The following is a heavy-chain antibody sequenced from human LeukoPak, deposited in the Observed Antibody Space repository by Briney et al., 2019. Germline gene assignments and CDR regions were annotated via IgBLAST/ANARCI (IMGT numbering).Heavy chain of an antibody. V-gene: IGHV4-4*02. D-gene: IGHD3-3*01. Sequence: PSETLSLTCTVSGDSVSSDNWWSWVRQPPGKRLEWLGEIHHGGTTTYNPSFKSRVTISVDTSKNQFSLKLSSVTAADTAVYYCAGGPTRLRFLEWLPGPVDYWGQGTLVTVSS. CDR1: GDSVSSDNW. CDR2: IHHGGTT. CDR3: AGGPTRLRFLEWLPGPVDY. J-gene: IGHJ4*02.